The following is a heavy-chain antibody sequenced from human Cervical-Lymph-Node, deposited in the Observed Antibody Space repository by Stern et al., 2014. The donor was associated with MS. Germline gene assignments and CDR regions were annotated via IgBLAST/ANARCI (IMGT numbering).Heavy chain of an antibody. CDR3: SRRGITGGPRHYYAVDV. CDR1: GISINDTNYY. Sequence: QLQLQESGPGLVKPSETLSLTCTVSGISINDTNYYWGWIRQFPGKGLEWIGSLYYSGPTSSNPSLKSRVTISLDSSKNHFSLHLSSVTAADTAIYYCSRRGITGGPRHYYAVDVWGQGTTVTVSS. V-gene: IGHV4-39*02. CDR2: LYYSGPT. D-gene: IGHD1-14*01. J-gene: IGHJ6*02.